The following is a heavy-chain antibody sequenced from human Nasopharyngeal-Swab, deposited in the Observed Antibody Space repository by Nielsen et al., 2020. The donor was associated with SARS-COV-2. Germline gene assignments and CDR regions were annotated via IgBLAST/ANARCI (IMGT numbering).Heavy chain of an antibody. CDR2: IYYSGST. CDR3: ARQETYYDYVWGSYRPTQFDY. Sequence: SETLSLTCTVSGGSISSSSYYWGWIRQPPGKGLAWIGSIYYSGSTYYNPSLKSRVTISVDTSKNQFSLKLSSVTAADTAVYYCARQETYYDYVWGSYRPTQFDYWGQGTLVTVSS. J-gene: IGHJ4*02. D-gene: IGHD3-16*02. CDR1: GGSISSSSYY. V-gene: IGHV4-39*01.